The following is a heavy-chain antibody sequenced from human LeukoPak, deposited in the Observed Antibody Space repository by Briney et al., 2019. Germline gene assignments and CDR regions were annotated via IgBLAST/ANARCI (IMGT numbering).Heavy chain of an antibody. J-gene: IGHJ5*02. CDR3: ASGIAGDWNSWFDP. CDR2: IYYSGST. D-gene: IGHD3-16*01. CDR1: GGSISSSSYY. V-gene: IGHV4-39*07. Sequence: SETLSLTCTVSGGSISSSSYYWGWIRQPPGKGLEWIGSIYYSGSTYYNPSLKSRVTISVDTSKNQFSLKLSSVTAADTAVYYCASGIAGDWNSWFDPWGQGTLVTVSS.